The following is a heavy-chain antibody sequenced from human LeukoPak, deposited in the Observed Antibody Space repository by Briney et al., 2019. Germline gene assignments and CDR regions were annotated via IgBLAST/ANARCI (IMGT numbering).Heavy chain of an antibody. D-gene: IGHD2-2*01. Sequence: PGGSLRLSCAASGFTFSSYWMSWVRQAPGKGLEWVANIKKDGSEKYYVDSVTGRFTISRDNAKNSLYLQMNSLRAEDTAVYYCAREGGLYCSINACYYDYWGQGTLVTVSS. CDR2: IKKDGSEK. J-gene: IGHJ4*02. V-gene: IGHV3-7*01. CDR3: AREGGLYCSINACYYDY. CDR1: GFTFSSYW.